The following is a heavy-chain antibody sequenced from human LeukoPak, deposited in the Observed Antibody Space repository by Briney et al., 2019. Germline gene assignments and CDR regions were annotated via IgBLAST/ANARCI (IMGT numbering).Heavy chain of an antibody. D-gene: IGHD2-21*02. J-gene: IGHJ3*02. CDR2: ISADSGNT. V-gene: IGHV1-18*01. Sequence: ASVKVSCKASGYSFTSYGITWVRQAPGQGLEWMGWISADSGNTNYAQKFQGRVTMTTDTSTNTAYMELRSLTSDDTAVFYCASGYCGGACQLGGVDMWGQGTMVTVSS. CDR3: ASGYCGGACQLGGVDM. CDR1: GYSFTSYG.